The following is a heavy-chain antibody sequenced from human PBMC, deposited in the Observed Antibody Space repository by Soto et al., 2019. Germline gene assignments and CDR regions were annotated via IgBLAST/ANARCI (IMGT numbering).Heavy chain of an antibody. D-gene: IGHD3-9*01. CDR3: ACGHFYWFYFDY. Sequence: QVQLVQSGAEVKKPGSSVKVSCKASGGSSYTISWVRQAPGQGLEWMGRIIPILGIANYAQKFQGSVTITADKPTSTAHLERSSLSSEDTAVYYCACGHFYWFYFDYWGQGTLVTVSS. V-gene: IGHV1-69*02. CDR2: IIPILGIA. CDR1: GGSSYT. J-gene: IGHJ4*02.